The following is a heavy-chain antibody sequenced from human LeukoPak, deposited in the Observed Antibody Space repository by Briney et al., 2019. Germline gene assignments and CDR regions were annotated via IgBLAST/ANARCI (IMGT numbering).Heavy chain of an antibody. CDR3: ARRQFYYYGMDV. CDR2: ISSGGSSI. D-gene: IGHD5-24*01. J-gene: IGHJ6*02. CDR1: GFTFNTYE. V-gene: IGHV3-48*03. Sequence: GGSLRLSCAASGFTFNTYEMNWVRQAPGKGLEWVSYISSGGSSIYYADSVKGRFTISRDNAKNSLYLQMNSLRAEDTAVYYCARRQFYYYGMDVWGQGATVTVSS.